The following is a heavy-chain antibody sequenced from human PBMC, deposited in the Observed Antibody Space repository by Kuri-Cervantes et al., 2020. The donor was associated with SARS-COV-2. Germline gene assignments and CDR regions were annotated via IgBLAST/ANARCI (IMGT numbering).Heavy chain of an antibody. V-gene: IGHV3-53*05. CDR1: GFTVSTNF. CDR3: ARPDCTINGVCSMDV. J-gene: IGHJ6*02. Sequence: GGSLRLSCAASGFTVSTNFMNFFRQSAGKGLEWVSSLNPGGATFYADSVKGRFTISRDNSRNTLYLQMNSPRAEDTAVFYCARPDCTINGVCSMDVWGQGTTVTVSS. D-gene: IGHD2-8*01. CDR2: LNPGGAT.